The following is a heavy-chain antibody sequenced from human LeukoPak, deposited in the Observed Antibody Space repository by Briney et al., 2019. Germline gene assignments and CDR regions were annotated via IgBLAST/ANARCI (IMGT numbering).Heavy chain of an antibody. V-gene: IGHV3-21*01. J-gene: IGHJ4*02. CDR1: GFTFNSYS. D-gene: IGHD1-1*01. CDR3: ARATNDVVTVLRDS. Sequence: GRSVRLSCEASGFTFNSYSINWVRQAPGKGLVWVSSLSSRSNYIDYADSVKGRFTVSRDNAKNSLYLQMNSRRAEDTAVYYCARATNDVVTVLRDSWSRDNLVTVSS. CDR2: LSSRSNYI.